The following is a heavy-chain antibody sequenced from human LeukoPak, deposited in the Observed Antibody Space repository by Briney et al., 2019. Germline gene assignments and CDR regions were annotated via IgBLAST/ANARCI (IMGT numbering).Heavy chain of an antibody. V-gene: IGHV1-18*01. CDR3: ARGILITTDFDY. Sequence: GASVKVSCKASGYTFTSYDINWVRQATGQGLEWMGWISAYNGNTNYAQKLQGRVTMTTDTSTSTAYMELRSLRSDDTAVYYCARGILITTDFDYWGQGTLVTVSS. CDR1: GYTFTSYD. CDR2: ISAYNGNT. D-gene: IGHD3-22*01. J-gene: IGHJ4*02.